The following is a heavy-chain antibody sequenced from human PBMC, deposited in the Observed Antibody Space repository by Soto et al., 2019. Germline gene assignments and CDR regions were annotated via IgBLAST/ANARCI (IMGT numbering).Heavy chain of an antibody. J-gene: IGHJ3*01. V-gene: IGHV3-13*04. CDR1: GLTFSNYG. D-gene: IGHD4-17*01. CDR2: IGTAGDT. Sequence: DVQLVESGGGLVQPGGSLRLSCVGSGLTFSNYGMHWVRQATGKGLEWVSGIGTAGDTYYPGSVKGRFTISRENAKNSLYLQMNSLRVGDTAVYYCAGGTNAFDVWGQGTMVTVSS. CDR3: AGGTNAFDV.